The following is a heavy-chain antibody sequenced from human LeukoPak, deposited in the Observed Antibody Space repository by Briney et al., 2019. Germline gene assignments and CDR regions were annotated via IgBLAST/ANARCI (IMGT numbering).Heavy chain of an antibody. CDR1: GFTFSTYA. CDR3: ASHGITMEEHFQH. Sequence: GGSLRLSCPASGFTFSTYAMSWVRQAPGKGLEWVSAIRGGGATTYYADSVKGRFTISRDNSKNTLYLQMNSLRAEDTAVYYCASHGITMEEHFQHWGQGTLVTVSS. CDR2: IRGGGATT. J-gene: IGHJ1*01. V-gene: IGHV3-23*01. D-gene: IGHD3-10*01.